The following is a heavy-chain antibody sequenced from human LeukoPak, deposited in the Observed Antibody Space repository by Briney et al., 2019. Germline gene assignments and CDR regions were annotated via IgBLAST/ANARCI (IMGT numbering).Heavy chain of an antibody. CDR1: GYTFTSYY. V-gene: IGHV1-46*01. Sequence: GASVKVSCKASGYTFTSYYMHWVRQAPGQGLEWMGIINPSGGSTSYAQKFQGRVTMTRDTSTSTVYMELSSLRSEDTAVYYCARDYRYCSSTSCLHDAFDIWGQGTMVTVSS. CDR3: ARDYRYCSSTSCLHDAFDI. CDR2: INPSGGST. J-gene: IGHJ3*02. D-gene: IGHD2-2*01.